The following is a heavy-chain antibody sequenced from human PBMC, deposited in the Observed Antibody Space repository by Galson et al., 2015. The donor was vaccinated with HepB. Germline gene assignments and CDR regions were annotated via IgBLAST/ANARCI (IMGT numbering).Heavy chain of an antibody. Sequence: SVKVSCKASGYTFTNHYIHWVRQAPGQGLEWMGMINPSGGSTSYAQKFQGRVTMTRDTSTSTVYMDLSSLRSGDTAVYCCARDLTPLGTFGVVTITGYYYGMDVWGQGTTVTVSS. D-gene: IGHD3-3*01. CDR1: GYTFTNHY. J-gene: IGHJ6*02. CDR3: ARDLTPLGTFGVVTITGYYYGMDV. CDR2: INPSGGST. V-gene: IGHV1-46*01.